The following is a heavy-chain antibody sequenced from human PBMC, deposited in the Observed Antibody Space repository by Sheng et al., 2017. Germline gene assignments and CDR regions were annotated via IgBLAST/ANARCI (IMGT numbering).Heavy chain of an antibody. CDR3: ARDAPYGDYEGLFDY. CDR2: IIPILGIA. Sequence: QVQLVQSGAEVKKPGSSVKVSCKASGGTFSSYTISWVRQAPGQGLEWMGRIIPILGIANYAQKFQGRVTITADKSTSTAYMELSSLRSEDTAVYYCARDAPYGDYEGLFDYWGQGTLVTVSS. V-gene: IGHV1-69*08. D-gene: IGHD4-17*01. CDR1: GGTFSSYT. J-gene: IGHJ4*02.